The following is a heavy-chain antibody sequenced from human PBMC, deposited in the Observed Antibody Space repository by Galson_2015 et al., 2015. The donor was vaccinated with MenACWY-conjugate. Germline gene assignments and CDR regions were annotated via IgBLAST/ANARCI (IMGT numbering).Heavy chain of an antibody. CDR2: ISAYNGNT. J-gene: IGHJ4*02. D-gene: IGHD3-22*01. CDR3: ARDSRITMIVALPIDY. V-gene: IGHV1-18*01. CDR1: GYTFTSYG. Sequence: QSGAEVKKPGASVKVSCKASGYTFTSYGTSWVRQAPGQGLEWMGWISAYNGNTNYAQKLQGRVTMTTDTSTSTAYMELRSLRSDDTAVYYCARDSRITMIVALPIDYWGQGTLVTVSS.